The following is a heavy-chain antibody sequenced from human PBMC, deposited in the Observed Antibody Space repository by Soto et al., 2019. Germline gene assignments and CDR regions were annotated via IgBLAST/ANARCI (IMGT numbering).Heavy chain of an antibody. CDR3: AREGCTKGVCFNGVNWFDP. D-gene: IGHD2-8*01. V-gene: IGHV1-46*03. J-gene: IGHJ5*02. CDR1: GYTFTSYY. Sequence: GASVKVSCKASGYTFTSYYMHWVRQAPGQGLEWMGIINPSGGSTSYAQKFQGRVTMTRDTSTSTVYMELSSLRSEDTAVYYCAREGCTKGVCFNGVNWFDPWGQGTLVAVSS. CDR2: INPSGGST.